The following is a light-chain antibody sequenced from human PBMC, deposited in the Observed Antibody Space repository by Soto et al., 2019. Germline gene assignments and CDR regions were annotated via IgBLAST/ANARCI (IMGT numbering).Light chain of an antibody. J-gene: IGLJ3*02. CDR1: VLAKKY. Sequence: SYELTQPSSVSVSPGQTARITCSGDVLAKKYARWFQQKPGQAPVLVIYKDSERPSGIPERFSGSSSGTTGTLTISGAQVEDEADYYCYSAADNNRVFGGGTKVTVL. V-gene: IGLV3-27*01. CDR3: YSAADNNRV. CDR2: KDS.